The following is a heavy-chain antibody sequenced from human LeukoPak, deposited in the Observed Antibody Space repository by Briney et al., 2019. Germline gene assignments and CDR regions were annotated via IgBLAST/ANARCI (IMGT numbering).Heavy chain of an antibody. CDR3: ARDRWYFDL. V-gene: IGHV4-39*07. J-gene: IGHJ2*01. CDR1: GGSISSSSYY. Sequence: PSETLSLTCTVSGGSISSSSYYWGWIRQPPGKGLEWIGSIYYSGSTYYNPSLKSRVTISVDTSKNQFSLKLSSVTTADTAVYYCARDRWYFDLWGRGTLVTVSS. CDR2: IYYSGST.